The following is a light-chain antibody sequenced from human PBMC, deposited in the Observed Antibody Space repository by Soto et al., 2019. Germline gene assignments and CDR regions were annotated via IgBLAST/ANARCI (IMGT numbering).Light chain of an antibody. J-gene: IGLJ1*01. V-gene: IGLV2-8*01. Sequence: QSVLTQPPSASGSPGQSVTISCTGTSSDVGGYIFVSWYQQHPGKVPKLINYDVNKRPSGVPDRFSGSKYGNTASLTVSGLQAEDEGDYYCVSFAGGTYVFGTGTKVTVL. CDR3: VSFAGGTYV. CDR1: SSDVGGYIF. CDR2: DVN.